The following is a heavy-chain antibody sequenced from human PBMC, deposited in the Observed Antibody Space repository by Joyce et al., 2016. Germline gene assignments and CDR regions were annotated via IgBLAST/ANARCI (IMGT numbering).Heavy chain of an antibody. V-gene: IGHV3-30*04. J-gene: IGHJ6*02. CDR1: GFTFSGYA. Sequence: QVQLVESGGGVVQSGRSLRLSCAASGFTFSGYAMHWVWQAPGKGLGWGAVVSYDGSEKHHVDALKGRFTISRDNSKNTLYMEMNSLRVEDTAIYYWARDHIAAAGYYYYGMDVWGQGTTVIVSS. CDR2: VSYDGSEK. D-gene: IGHD6-13*01. CDR3: ARDHIAAAGYYYYGMDV.